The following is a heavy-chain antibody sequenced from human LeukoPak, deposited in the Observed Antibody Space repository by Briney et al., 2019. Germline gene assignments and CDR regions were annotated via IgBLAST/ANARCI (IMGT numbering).Heavy chain of an antibody. V-gene: IGHV3-33*01. D-gene: IGHD3-10*01. Sequence: ETGGSLRLSCVASGFSISSYAMHWVRQAPGKGLEWVAVIWYDGSKKYYADSVKGRFTISRDNSKNTLFLQMNSLRAGDTAVYYCARGTVTMVDYWGQGTLVTVSS. J-gene: IGHJ4*02. CDR1: GFSISSYA. CDR3: ARGTVTMVDY. CDR2: IWYDGSKK.